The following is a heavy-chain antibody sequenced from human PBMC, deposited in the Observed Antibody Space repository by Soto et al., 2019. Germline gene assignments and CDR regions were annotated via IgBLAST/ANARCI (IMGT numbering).Heavy chain of an antibody. V-gene: IGHV3-74*01. Sequence: EVQLGESGGGLVQPGGSLRLSCAASGFTFSSYWMHWVRQAPWKGLVWVSRINSDGSSTSYADAMKRRFTISRDNAKNTLYLQMNSLRAEDTDVYDCARGDLYYGCWCGYGDVDYWCQGTLVTVSS. CDR3: ARGDLYYGCWCGYGDVDY. J-gene: IGHJ4*02. CDR2: INSDGSST. D-gene: IGHD3-3*01. CDR1: GFTFSSYW.